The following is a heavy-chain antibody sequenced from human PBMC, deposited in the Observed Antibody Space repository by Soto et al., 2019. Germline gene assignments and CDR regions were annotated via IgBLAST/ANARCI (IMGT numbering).Heavy chain of an antibody. D-gene: IGHD1-7*01. J-gene: IGHJ6*02. CDR2: IKSKSDGETT. Sequence: GGSLRLSCAASGFTFREAWMSWVRQAPGKGLEWVGRIKSKSDGETTDYAAPVKGRFTISRDDSEKTLHLQMNSLKAEDSAIYYCVTAGPELYYYYYGMDVWGQGATVTVSS. CDR3: VTAGPELYYYYYGMDV. CDR1: GFTFREAW. V-gene: IGHV3-15*01.